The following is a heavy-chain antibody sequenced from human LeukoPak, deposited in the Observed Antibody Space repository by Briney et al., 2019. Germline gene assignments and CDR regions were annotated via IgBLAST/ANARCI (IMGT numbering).Heavy chain of an antibody. Sequence: SETLSLICTVSGGSISSSSYYWGWIRQPPGKGLEWIESIYYSGSTYYNPSLKSRVTISVDTSKNQFSLKLSSVTAADTAVYYRARAKRSSSWYFDCWGQGTLVTVSS. D-gene: IGHD6-13*01. J-gene: IGHJ4*02. CDR1: GGSISSSSYY. CDR2: IYYSGST. V-gene: IGHV4-39*07. CDR3: ARAKRSSSWYFDC.